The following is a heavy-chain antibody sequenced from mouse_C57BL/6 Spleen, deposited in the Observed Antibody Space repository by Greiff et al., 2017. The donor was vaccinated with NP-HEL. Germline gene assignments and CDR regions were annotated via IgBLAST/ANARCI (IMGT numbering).Heavy chain of an antibody. V-gene: IGHV5-9-1*02. Sequence: EVKLMESGEGLVKPGGSLKLSCAASGFTFSSYAMSWVRQTPEKRLEWVAYISSGGDYIYYADTVKGRFTISRDNARNTLYLQMSSLKSEDTAMYYCTRASLYGNYDYWGQGTTLTVSS. CDR1: GFTFSSYA. CDR2: ISSGGDYI. CDR3: TRASLYGNYDY. J-gene: IGHJ2*01. D-gene: IGHD2-1*01.